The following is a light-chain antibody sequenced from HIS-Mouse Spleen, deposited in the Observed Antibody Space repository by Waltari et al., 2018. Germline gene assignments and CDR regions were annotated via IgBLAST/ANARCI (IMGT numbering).Light chain of an antibody. Sequence: IQLTQSPSFLSASVVDRVTITCRASQGISSYLAWYQQKPGKAPKLLIYAASTLQSGVPSRFSGSGSGTEFTLTISSLQPEDFATYYCQQLNSYPPTFGQGTKVEIK. CDR2: AAS. CDR1: QGISSY. V-gene: IGKV1-9*01. J-gene: IGKJ1*01. CDR3: QQLNSYPPT.